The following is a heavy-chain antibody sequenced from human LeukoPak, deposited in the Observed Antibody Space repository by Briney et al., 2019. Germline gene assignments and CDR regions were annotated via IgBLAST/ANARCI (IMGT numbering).Heavy chain of an antibody. V-gene: IGHV3-48*02. J-gene: IGHJ6*02. D-gene: IGHD2-15*01. CDR1: GLTFSSYS. CDR3: ARDGGPCSGGSCYPPYYYGMDV. CDR2: ISSSSSTI. Sequence: GGSLRLSCAASGLTFSSYSMNWVRQARGKGLEWVSYISSSSSTIYYADSVKGRFTISRDNAKNSLYLQMNSLRDEDTAVYYCARDGGPCSGGSCYPPYYYGMDVWGQGTTVTVSS.